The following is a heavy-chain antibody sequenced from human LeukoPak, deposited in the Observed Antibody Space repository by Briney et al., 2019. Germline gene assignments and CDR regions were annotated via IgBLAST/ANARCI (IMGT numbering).Heavy chain of an antibody. J-gene: IGHJ6*02. CDR3: ARMDSSGWYVPYYYYGMDV. V-gene: IGHV1-2*02. D-gene: IGHD6-19*01. Sequence: GASVKVSCKASGYTFTGYYMHWVRQAPGQGLEWMGWINPNSGGTNYAQKFQGRVTMTRDPSISTAYMELSRLRSDDTAVYYCARMDSSGWYVPYYYYGMDVWGQGTTVTVSS. CDR1: GYTFTGYY. CDR2: INPNSGGT.